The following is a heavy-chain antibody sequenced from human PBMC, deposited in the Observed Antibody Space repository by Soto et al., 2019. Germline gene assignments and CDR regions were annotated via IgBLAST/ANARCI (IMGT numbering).Heavy chain of an antibody. Sequence: QITLKESGPTLVKPTQTLTLTCTFSGFSLSTGGVGVGWIRQPPGKALEWLALIYWDDDKRYTPSLQNRLTITKTSYNQVVLTMTNMDPVDTATYCCAHRNVEVVAECTNSFDYWGQGTLVTVSS. D-gene: IGHD2-15*01. V-gene: IGHV2-5*02. CDR1: GFSLSTGGVG. CDR2: IYWDDDK. J-gene: IGHJ4*02. CDR3: AHRNVEVVAECTNSFDY.